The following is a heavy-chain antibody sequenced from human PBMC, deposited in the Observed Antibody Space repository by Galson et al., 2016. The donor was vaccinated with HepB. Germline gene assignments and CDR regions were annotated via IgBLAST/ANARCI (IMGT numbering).Heavy chain of an antibody. V-gene: IGHV3-48*02. J-gene: IGHJ6*02. D-gene: IGHD1-14*01. Sequence: SLRLSCAGSGFTFSSYSMNWVRQAPGKGLEWLSYISISTNTIHYADSVKGRFTISRDNAKKSLFLQMSSLRNEDTAVYYCARNINYYYYTMDVWGQGTTVTFSS. CDR3: ARNINYYYYTMDV. CDR1: GFTFSSYS. CDR2: ISISTNTI.